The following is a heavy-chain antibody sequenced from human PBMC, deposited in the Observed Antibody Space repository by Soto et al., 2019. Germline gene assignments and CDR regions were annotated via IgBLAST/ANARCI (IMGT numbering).Heavy chain of an antibody. CDR2: MNPNTGNS. CDR1: GYTFTSYD. CDR3: ARVTSRSGSFYHQGFDP. J-gene: IGHJ5*02. V-gene: IGHV1-8*01. D-gene: IGHD3-10*01. Sequence: ASVKVSCKASGYTFTSYDIYWVRQATGQGLEWMGWMNPNTGNSGYAQKFQGRVTVTSDTSINTVHMELSSLRSEDTAVYYCARVTSRSGSFYHQGFDPWGQGTLVTVSS.